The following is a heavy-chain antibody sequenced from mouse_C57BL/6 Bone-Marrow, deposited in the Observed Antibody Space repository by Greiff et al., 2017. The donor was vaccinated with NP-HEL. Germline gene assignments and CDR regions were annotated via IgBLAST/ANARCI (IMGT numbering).Heavy chain of an antibody. Sequence: EVQLQQSGAELVRPGASVKLSCTASGFNIKADYMHWVKQRPEQGLEWIGWIDPENGDTEYASKFQGKATITADTSSNTAYLQLSSLTSEDTAVYYCTTRGSFDVWGTGTTVTVSS. CDR1: GFNIKADY. V-gene: IGHV14-4*01. J-gene: IGHJ1*03. CDR3: TTRGSFDV. CDR2: IDPENGDT.